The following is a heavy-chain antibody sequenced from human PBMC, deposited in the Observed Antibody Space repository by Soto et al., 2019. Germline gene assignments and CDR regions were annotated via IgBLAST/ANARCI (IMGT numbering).Heavy chain of an antibody. CDR3: ARWGTTGGLDV. CDR2: TSYDGSDK. V-gene: IGHV3-30*19. CDR1: GFTFRSYV. J-gene: IGHJ1*01. Sequence: QVQLVESGGGVVQPWTSLRVSCVGSGFTFRSYVMHWVRQAPGKGLEWVALTSYDGSDKYYDDSVRGRFTISRDNSRNTVDLQMDSLRLEDTALYYCARWGTTGGLDVWGQGTLVSVS. D-gene: IGHD3-16*01.